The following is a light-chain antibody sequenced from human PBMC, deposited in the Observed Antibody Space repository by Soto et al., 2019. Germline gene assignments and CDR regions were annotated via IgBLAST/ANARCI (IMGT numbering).Light chain of an antibody. J-gene: IGKJ4*01. CDR2: AAS. Sequence: DIQLTQSPSFLSASVGDRVTITCRASQGIASYLAWYQQKPGKAPKLLIHAASTLQSGVPSRISGSGSGTEFTLTINSLQPEDFATYYCQQLNSYPLTFGGGTKVEIK. CDR1: QGIASY. CDR3: QQLNSYPLT. V-gene: IGKV1-9*01.